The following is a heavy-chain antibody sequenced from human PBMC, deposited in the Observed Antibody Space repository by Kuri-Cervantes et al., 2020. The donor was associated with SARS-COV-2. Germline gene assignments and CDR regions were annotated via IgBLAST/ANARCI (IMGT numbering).Heavy chain of an antibody. CDR1: GFTFSSYS. J-gene: IGHJ4*02. CDR2: IYSGGST. V-gene: IGHV3-66*02. CDR3: ARGRSFDY. Sequence: GESLKISCAASGFTFSSYSMNWVRQAPGKGLEWVSVIYSGGSTYYADSVKGRFTVSRDNSKNTLYLQMNSLRAEDTAVYYCARGRSFDYWGQGTLVTVSS.